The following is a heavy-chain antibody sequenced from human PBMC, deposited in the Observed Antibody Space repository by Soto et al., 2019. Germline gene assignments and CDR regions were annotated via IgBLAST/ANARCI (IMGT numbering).Heavy chain of an antibody. V-gene: IGHV3-48*03. CDR3: ARDEPYYDTSGYYLTTYYYGMDV. Sequence: PGGSLRLSCTASGFTLSSYEMNWVRQAPGKGLEGLSYISSSGSTIYHADSVKGRFTISRDNAKNSLYLQMNSLRAEDTAVYYCARDEPYYDTSGYYLTTYYYGMDVWGPGTTVTVSS. D-gene: IGHD3-22*01. J-gene: IGHJ6*02. CDR1: GFTLSSYE. CDR2: ISSSGSTI.